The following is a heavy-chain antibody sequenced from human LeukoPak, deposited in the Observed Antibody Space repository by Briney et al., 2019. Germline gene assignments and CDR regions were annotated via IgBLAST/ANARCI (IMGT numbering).Heavy chain of an antibody. J-gene: IGHJ4*02. CDR1: GFTFSSYA. Sequence: PGGSLRLSCAASGFTFSSYAMNWVRQPPGKGLEWVSAVSGSGGNTYYTDSAKDRFTISRDNSKNILFLQMSSLTAEDTALYYCARGQWLVTSSFDSWGQGTLATVPS. CDR2: VSGSGGNT. CDR3: ARGQWLVTSSFDS. D-gene: IGHD6-19*01. V-gene: IGHV3-23*01.